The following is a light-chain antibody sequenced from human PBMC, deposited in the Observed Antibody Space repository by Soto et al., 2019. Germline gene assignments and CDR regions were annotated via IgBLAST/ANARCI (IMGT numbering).Light chain of an antibody. Sequence: QSALTQPRSVSGSPGQSVTISCTGTSNDIGYYDYVSWYQQHPGKAPKLIIYDVTERPSGVSGRFSGSKSGNTASLTISGLQTDDEADYYCWSYAGSYSLLFGGGTKVTVL. V-gene: IGLV2-11*01. J-gene: IGLJ2*01. CDR2: DVT. CDR1: SNDIGYYDY. CDR3: WSYAGSYSLL.